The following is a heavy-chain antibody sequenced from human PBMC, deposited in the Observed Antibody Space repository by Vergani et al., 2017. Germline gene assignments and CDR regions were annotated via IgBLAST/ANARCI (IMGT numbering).Heavy chain of an antibody. D-gene: IGHD5-18*01. CDR2: INPHNGVT. Sequence: QVQLVQSGAAVKKPGASVKVSCKASGYTFTDYYMHWVRQAPGQGLEWMGWINPHNGVTNYAQKFQGRVTMTRDTSISTASMELNRLRSDDTAVYYCARGAFTALALVGVDYWGQGTLVTVSS. J-gene: IGHJ4*02. CDR1: GYTFTDYY. V-gene: IGHV1-2*02. CDR3: ARGAFTALALVGVDY.